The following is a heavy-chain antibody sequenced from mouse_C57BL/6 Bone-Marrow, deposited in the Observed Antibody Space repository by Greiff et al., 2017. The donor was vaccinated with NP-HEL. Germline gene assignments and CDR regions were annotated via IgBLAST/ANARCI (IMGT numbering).Heavy chain of an antibody. CDR3: ARDSSGYGRAMDY. J-gene: IGHJ4*01. Sequence: QVQLQQPGAELVMPGASVKLSCKASGYTFTSYWMHWVKQRPGQGLEWIGEIDPSDSYTNYIQKFKGKSTLTVDKSSSTAYMQLSSLTSEDSAVYYCARDSSGYGRAMDYWGQGTSVTVSS. CDR2: IDPSDSYT. CDR1: GYTFTSYW. D-gene: IGHD3-2*02. V-gene: IGHV1-69*01.